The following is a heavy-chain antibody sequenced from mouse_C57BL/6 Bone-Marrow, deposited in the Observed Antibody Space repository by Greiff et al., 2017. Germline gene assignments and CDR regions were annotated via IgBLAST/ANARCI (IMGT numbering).Heavy chain of an antibody. CDR1: GYTFTSYW. CDR2: IDPSDSYT. CDR3: ARQLRLRGFAY. Sequence: VQLQQPGAELVKPGASVTLSCKASGYTFTSYWMQWVKQRPGQGLEWIGEIDPSDSYTNYNQKFKGKATLTVDTSSSTAYMQLSSLTSEDSAVYYCARQLRLRGFAYWGQGTLVTVSA. J-gene: IGHJ3*01. V-gene: IGHV1-50*01. D-gene: IGHD3-2*02.